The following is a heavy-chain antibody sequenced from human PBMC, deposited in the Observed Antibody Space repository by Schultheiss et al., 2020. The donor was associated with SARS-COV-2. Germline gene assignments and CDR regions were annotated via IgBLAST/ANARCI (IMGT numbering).Heavy chain of an antibody. CDR2: IYYSGST. V-gene: IGHV4-31*03. D-gene: IGHD3-16*02. CDR3: ARGARYDYVWGSYRYYFDY. J-gene: IGHJ4*02. CDR1: GGSISSGGYY. Sequence: SETLSLTCTVSGGSISSGGYYWSWIRQHPGKGLEWIGYIYYSGSTNYNPSLKSRVTISVDTSKNQFSLKLSSVTAADTAVYYCARGARYDYVWGSYRYYFDYWGQGTLVTVSS.